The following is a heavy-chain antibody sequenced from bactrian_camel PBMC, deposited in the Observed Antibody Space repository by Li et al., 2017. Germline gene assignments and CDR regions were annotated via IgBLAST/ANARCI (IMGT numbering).Heavy chain of an antibody. V-gene: IGHV3S63*01. Sequence: QLVASGGALVQAGGSLRLSCSASGLPFDDSTMGWFRQAPGKEREGVSCLSSRGLSAYYADSVKGRFTISRDNSKNTVYLQMNSLKPEDTAVHYCAADIHYRQGYISDFGYWGQGTQVTVS. CDR2: LSSRGLSA. CDR1: GLPFDDST. CDR3: AADIHYRQGYISDFGY. D-gene: IGHD2*01. J-gene: IGHJ6*01.